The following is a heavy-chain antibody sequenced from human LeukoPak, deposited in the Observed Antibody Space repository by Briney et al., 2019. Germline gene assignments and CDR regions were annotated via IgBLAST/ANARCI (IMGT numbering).Heavy chain of an antibody. CDR2: ISSNGSTI. CDR3: ARVDYGDNYGMDV. CDR1: GFTFSSYE. D-gene: IGHD4-17*01. Sequence: PGGSLRLSCAASGFTFSSYEMNWVRQAPGKGLEWVSYISSNGSTIYYADSVKGRFTISRDNAKNSLYLQMNSLRAEDTAVYYCARVDYGDNYGMDVWGKGTTVTVSS. J-gene: IGHJ6*04. V-gene: IGHV3-48*03.